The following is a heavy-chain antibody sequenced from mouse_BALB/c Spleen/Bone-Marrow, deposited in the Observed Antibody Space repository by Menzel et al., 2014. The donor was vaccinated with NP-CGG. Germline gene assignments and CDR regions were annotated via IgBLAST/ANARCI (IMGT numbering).Heavy chain of an antibody. CDR1: GFDFSSFW. CDR2: INPDSSTI. CDR3: AKNYYYGYVAY. Sequence: EVKLEESGSGLVQPGGSLKLSCAASGFDFSSFWMTWVRQAPGKGLEWIGAINPDSSTINYTPPLKDKFIITRDNAKNTLYLQMSKVIAEDTAHDYCAKNYYYGYVAYWGQGTLVTVSA. V-gene: IGHV4-1*02. D-gene: IGHD1-2*01. J-gene: IGHJ3*01.